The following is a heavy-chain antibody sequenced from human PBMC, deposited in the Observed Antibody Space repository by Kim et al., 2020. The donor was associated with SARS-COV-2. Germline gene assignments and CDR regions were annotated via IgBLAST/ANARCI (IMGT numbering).Heavy chain of an antibody. J-gene: IGHJ4*02. V-gene: IGHV1-18*01. CDR1: GYHFNDYG. CDR3: ARAGKYTVTEADFGDY. CDR2: ISAFNENT. D-gene: IGHD1-1*01. Sequence: ASVKVSCRATGYHFNDYGISWVRQAPGQRLEWMGWISAFNENTNFAVKFQDRVIMTTDASTSTVYMQVTSLTSDDTAVYYCARAGKYTVTEADFGDYWGQ.